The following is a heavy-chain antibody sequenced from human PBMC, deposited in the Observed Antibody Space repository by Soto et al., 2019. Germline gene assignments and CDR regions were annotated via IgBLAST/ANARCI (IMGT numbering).Heavy chain of an antibody. V-gene: IGHV3-74*01. J-gene: IGHJ4*02. CDR3: ARDRADMVTVYHPMFDF. CDR1: GFSFSDHW. CDR2: IKNDGSST. D-gene: IGHD2-15*01. Sequence: GGSLRLSCTASGFSFSDHWMHWIRQAPGKGPLWVSRIKNDGSSTKYADFVKGRFSISRDNAKNTLYLQMNSLGAEDTAVYYCARDRADMVTVYHPMFDFWGQGALVTVSS.